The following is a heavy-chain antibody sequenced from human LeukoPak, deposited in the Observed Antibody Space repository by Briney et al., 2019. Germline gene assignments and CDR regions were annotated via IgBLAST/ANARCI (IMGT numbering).Heavy chain of an antibody. CDR3: ATPGYSVYGLHDAFDI. Sequence: ASVKVSCKVSGYTLTELSMHWVRRAPGKGLEWMGGFDPEDGETIYAQKFQGRVTMTEDTSTDTAYMELSSLRSEDTAVYYCATPGYSVYGLHDAFDIWGQGTMVTVSS. CDR2: FDPEDGET. D-gene: IGHD5/OR15-5a*01. V-gene: IGHV1-24*01. CDR1: GYTLTELS. J-gene: IGHJ3*02.